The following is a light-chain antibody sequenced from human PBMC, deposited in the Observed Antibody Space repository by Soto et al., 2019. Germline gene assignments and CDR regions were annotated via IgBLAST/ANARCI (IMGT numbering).Light chain of an antibody. CDR3: KQYNSYSWT. CDR2: GAS. CDR1: QSVSSN. Sequence: EIVMTQSPATLSVSPGERATLSCRASQSVSSNLAWYQQKPGQAPRLLIYGASTRATGIPARFSGSGSGTEFTLTIRSLQSEDFAVYYCKQYNSYSWTFGQGTKVDIK. J-gene: IGKJ1*01. V-gene: IGKV3-15*01.